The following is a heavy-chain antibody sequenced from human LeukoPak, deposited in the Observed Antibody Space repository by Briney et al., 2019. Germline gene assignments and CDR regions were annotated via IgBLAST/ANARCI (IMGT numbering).Heavy chain of an antibody. D-gene: IGHD6-13*01. Sequence: SETLSLTCTVSGGSISSYYWSWIRQPAGKGLEWIGRIYTSGSTNYNPSLKSRVTMSVDASKNQFSLKLSSVTTVDTAVYYCASSSSWHAFDYWGQGTLVTVSS. CDR3: ASSSSWHAFDY. V-gene: IGHV4-4*07. CDR1: GGSISSYY. CDR2: IYTSGST. J-gene: IGHJ4*02.